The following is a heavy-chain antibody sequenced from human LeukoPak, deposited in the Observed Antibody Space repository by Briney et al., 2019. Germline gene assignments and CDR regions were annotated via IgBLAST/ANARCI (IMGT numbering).Heavy chain of an antibody. CDR1: GFTFSSYA. Sequence: PGGSLRLSCAASGFTFSSYAMHWVRQAPGKGLEWVAVISYDGSNKYYADSVKGRFTISRDNSKNTLYLQMNSLRAEDTAVYYCARGIWLDFWSSYRMGYFDYWGQGTLVTVSS. V-gene: IGHV3-30-3*01. CDR2: ISYDGSNK. J-gene: IGHJ4*02. CDR3: ARGIWLDFWSSYRMGYFDY. D-gene: IGHD3-3*01.